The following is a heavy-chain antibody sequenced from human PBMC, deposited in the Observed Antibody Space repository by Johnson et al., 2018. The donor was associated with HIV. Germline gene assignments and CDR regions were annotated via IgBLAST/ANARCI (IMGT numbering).Heavy chain of an antibody. Sequence: EVQLLESGGGVVRPGGSLRLSCAASGFTFDDYGMSWVRQAPGKGLEWVSGITWNGGTTGYADSVKGRFTISRDNAKNSLYLQMKSLRADDTALYYCARAVGYYGSGSAFDIWGQGTMVTVSS. V-gene: IGHV3-20*04. CDR1: GFTFDDYG. J-gene: IGHJ3*02. CDR3: ARAVGYYGSGSAFDI. D-gene: IGHD3-10*01. CDR2: ITWNGGTT.